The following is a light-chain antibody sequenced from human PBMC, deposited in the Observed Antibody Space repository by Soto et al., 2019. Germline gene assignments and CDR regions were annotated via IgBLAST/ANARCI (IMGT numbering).Light chain of an antibody. Sequence: QSALTQPASVSGSPGQSITISCTGTNNDVGAYPYVSWYQHLPDKVPKLIISLVSNRPSGVSNRFSGSKSGNTASLTISGLQAEDEGDYYCTSWGIFGPGTKVTVL. CDR2: LVS. V-gene: IGLV2-14*01. J-gene: IGLJ1*01. CDR1: NNDVGAYPY. CDR3: TSWGI.